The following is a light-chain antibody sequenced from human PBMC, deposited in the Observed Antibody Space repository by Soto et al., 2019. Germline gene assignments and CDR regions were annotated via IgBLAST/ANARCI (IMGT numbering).Light chain of an antibody. Sequence: QSVLTQPRSVSGSPGQSVTISCTGTSSDFGGYNYVSWYQHHPGKAPKLMIYDVSERPSGVPDRFSGSKSGTSASLAISGLQSEDEADYYCAAWDDSLNGLVFGGGTKLTVL. CDR1: SSDFGGYNY. CDR2: DVS. J-gene: IGLJ2*01. CDR3: AAWDDSLNGLV. V-gene: IGLV2-11*01.